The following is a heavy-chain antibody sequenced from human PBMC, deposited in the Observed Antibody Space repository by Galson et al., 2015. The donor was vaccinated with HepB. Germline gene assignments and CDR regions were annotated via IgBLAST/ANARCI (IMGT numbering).Heavy chain of an antibody. Sequence: SETLSLTCAVSGGSISSGSWWTWVRQPPGKGLEWIGEIHHNGGTNYNTSLKSRVTILVDKSKNQFSLKLHSVTAADTAVYYCATPNRNSDSWYYFDYWGQGILVTVSS. D-gene: IGHD2-15*01. CDR3: ATPNRNSDSWYYFDY. CDR1: GGSISSGSW. J-gene: IGHJ4*02. V-gene: IGHV4-4*02. CDR2: IHHNGGT.